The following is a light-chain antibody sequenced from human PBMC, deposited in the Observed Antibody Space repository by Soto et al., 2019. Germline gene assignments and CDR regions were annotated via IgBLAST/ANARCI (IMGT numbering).Light chain of an antibody. CDR3: SSYTSSSTSLYV. Sequence: SVLTQAASLSGFPGQSITISCTGTSSDVGGYNYVSWYQQHPGKAPKLMIYDVSNRPSGVSNRFSGSKSGNTASLTISGLQAEDEADYYCSSYTSSSTSLYVFGTGTKVTVL. CDR2: DVS. J-gene: IGLJ1*01. V-gene: IGLV2-14*01. CDR1: SSDVGGYNY.